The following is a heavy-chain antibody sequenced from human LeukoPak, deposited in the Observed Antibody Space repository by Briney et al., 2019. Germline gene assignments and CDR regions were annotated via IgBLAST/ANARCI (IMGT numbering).Heavy chain of an antibody. Sequence: PSETLSLTCTVSGYSFSSAYHWAWMRQPPGKGLEWIASLYYSGTTYYNPSLKSRVTLSVDTSKKQFSLRLRSMTATDTAVYYCARQVVDFVSDSYYMDVWGKGTTVNVSS. D-gene: IGHD3-16*02. CDR3: ARQVVDFVSDSYYMDV. V-gene: IGHV4-38-2*02. CDR2: LYYSGTT. CDR1: GYSFSSAYH. J-gene: IGHJ6*03.